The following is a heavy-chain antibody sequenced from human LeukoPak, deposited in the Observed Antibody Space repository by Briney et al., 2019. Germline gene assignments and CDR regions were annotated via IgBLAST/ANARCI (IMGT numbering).Heavy chain of an antibody. CDR3: ARHGGGHCSGGSCPPGGWFDP. J-gene: IGHJ5*02. V-gene: IGHV4-59*08. CDR2: IYYSGST. Sequence: PSETLTLTCTVSGGSISSYYWSWIRQPPGKGLEWIGYIYYSGSTNYNPSLKGRVTISVDTSKNQFSLKLSSVTAADTVVYYCARHGGGHCSGGSCPPGGWFDPWGQGTLVTVSS. CDR1: GGSISSYY. D-gene: IGHD2-15*01.